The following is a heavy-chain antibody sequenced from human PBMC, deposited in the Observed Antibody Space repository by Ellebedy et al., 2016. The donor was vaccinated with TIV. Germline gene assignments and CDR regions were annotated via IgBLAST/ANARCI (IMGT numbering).Heavy chain of an antibody. V-gene: IGHV3-74*01. CDR1: GFSFRSYW. J-gene: IGHJ4*02. Sequence: GGSLRLXCAASGFSFRSYWMYWVRQAPGKGLLWVSRVSPDGITTNSADSVKGRFTISRDNAKNTLYLQMTSLRAEDTAVYYCVYSTGYNLFAFWGQGTLVTVSS. CDR2: VSPDGITT. D-gene: IGHD3-22*01. CDR3: VYSTGYNLFAF.